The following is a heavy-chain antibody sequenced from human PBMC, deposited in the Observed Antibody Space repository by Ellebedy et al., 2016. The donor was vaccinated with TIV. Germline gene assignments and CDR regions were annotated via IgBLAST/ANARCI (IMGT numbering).Heavy chain of an antibody. J-gene: IGHJ5*02. CDR2: IYHSEST. Sequence: SETLSLTXAVSGGSISSGGSSWSWIRQPPGKGLEWIGYIYHSESTYYNPSLQSRVTISVDRSKNQFSLKLSSVTAADTAVYYCARHAIDYSGLWFVDPNWFDPWGQGTLVTVSS. CDR1: GGSISSGGSS. V-gene: IGHV4-30-2*01. CDR3: ARHAIDYSGLWFVDPNWFDP. D-gene: IGHD3-10*01.